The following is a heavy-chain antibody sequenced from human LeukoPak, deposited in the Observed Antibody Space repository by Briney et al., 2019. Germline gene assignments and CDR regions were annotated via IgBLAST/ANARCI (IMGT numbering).Heavy chain of an antibody. CDR2: IFTSGST. V-gene: IGHV4-61*02. J-gene: IGHJ6*03. CDR1: GGPISSGSYY. CDR3: AREGKITMVRGVIRYYYMDV. Sequence: SQTLSLTCTVYGGPISSGSYYWSWIRQPAGKGLEWIGRIFTSGSTKYNPSLKSRLTISVDTSKNQFSLKLSSVTAADTAVYYCAREGKITMVRGVIRYYYMDVWGKGTTVTNSS. D-gene: IGHD3-10*01.